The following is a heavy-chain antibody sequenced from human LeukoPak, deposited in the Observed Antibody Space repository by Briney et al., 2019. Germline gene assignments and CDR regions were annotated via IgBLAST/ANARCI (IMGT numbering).Heavy chain of an antibody. V-gene: IGHV4-31*03. J-gene: IGHJ6*04. CDR2: IYYSGST. CDR3: AGTAAGGENYYYGMDV. D-gene: IGHD6-13*01. CDR1: GGSISSGGYY. Sequence: PSQTLSLTCTVSGGSISSGGYYWSWIRQHPGKGLEWIGYIYYSGSTYYNPSLKSRVTISVDTSKNQFSLKLSSVTAADTAVYYCAGTAAGGENYYYGMDVWGKGTTVTVSS.